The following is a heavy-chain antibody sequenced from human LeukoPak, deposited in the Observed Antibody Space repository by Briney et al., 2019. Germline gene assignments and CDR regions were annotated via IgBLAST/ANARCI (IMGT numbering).Heavy chain of an antibody. J-gene: IGHJ4*02. CDR2: INSDGSST. Sequence: GGSLRLSCAASGFTFSSYWMHWVRHAPGKGLVWVSRINSDGSSTSYADSVKGRFTISRDNAKNTLYLQMNSLRAEDTAVYYCARGGIQVSGIDEFDYWGQGTLVTVSS. V-gene: IGHV3-74*01. CDR3: ARGGIQVSGIDEFDY. D-gene: IGHD6-19*01. CDR1: GFTFSSYW.